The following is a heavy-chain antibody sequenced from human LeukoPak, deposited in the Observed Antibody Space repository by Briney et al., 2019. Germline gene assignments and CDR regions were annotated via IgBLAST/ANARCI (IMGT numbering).Heavy chain of an antibody. Sequence: PSETLSLTCTVSGGSINSYYWSWIRQPAGKGLEWIARIYTSGSSNYNPSLKSRVTMSVDTSKNQFSLRLTSVTAADTAVYYCARAAYGDYRYYYFYLDVWGKGTTVTVSS. J-gene: IGHJ6*03. V-gene: IGHV4-4*07. CDR3: ARAAYGDYRYYYFYLDV. CDR1: GGSINSYY. D-gene: IGHD4-17*01. CDR2: IYTSGSS.